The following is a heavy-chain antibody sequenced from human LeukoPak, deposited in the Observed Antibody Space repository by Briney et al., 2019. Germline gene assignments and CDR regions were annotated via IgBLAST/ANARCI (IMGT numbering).Heavy chain of an antibody. V-gene: IGHV3-30*18. CDR2: ISYDGSNK. J-gene: IGHJ6*03. CDR3: AKGGGYEAQYYYYYLDV. D-gene: IGHD5-12*01. Sequence: GGSLRLSCAASGFTFSSYGMHWVRQAPGKGLEWVAVISYDGSNKYYADSVKGRFTISRDNSKNTLYPQMNSLRAEDTAVYYCAKGGGYEAQYYYYYLDVWGKGTTVTISS. CDR1: GFTFSSYG.